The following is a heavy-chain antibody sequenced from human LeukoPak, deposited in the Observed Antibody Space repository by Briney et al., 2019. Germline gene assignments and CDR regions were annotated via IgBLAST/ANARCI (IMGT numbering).Heavy chain of an antibody. J-gene: IGHJ4*02. CDR3: ARRSPNYYFDY. V-gene: IGHV3-21*01. Sequence: GSLRLSCAASGFTFSNYNMNWVRQAPGKGLEWVSSISSSNNYMYYADSVKGRFTISRDNAENSLYLQMNSLRAEDTAVYYCARRSPNYYFDYWGQGTPVTVSS. CDR2: ISSSNNYM. CDR1: GFTFSNYN.